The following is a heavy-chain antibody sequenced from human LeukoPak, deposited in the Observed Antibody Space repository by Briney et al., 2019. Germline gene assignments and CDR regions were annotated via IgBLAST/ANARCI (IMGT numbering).Heavy chain of an antibody. V-gene: IGHV4-59*01. CDR3: ARHYTSGTYPLDY. CDR1: GGSISSYY. J-gene: IGHJ4*02. D-gene: IGHD3-10*01. Sequence: SETLSLTCTVSGGSISSYYWSWIRQPPGKGLEWIGFISYSGTTRYNPSLKSRVTMSLDTSKNKFSLKLSSVTAADTAVYFCARHYTSGTYPLDYWGRGALVTVSS. CDR2: ISYSGTT.